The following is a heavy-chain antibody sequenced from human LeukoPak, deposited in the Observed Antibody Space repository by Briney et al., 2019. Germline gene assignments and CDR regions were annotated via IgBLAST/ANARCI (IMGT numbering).Heavy chain of an antibody. Sequence: GGSLRLSCAASGFTFSSYAMSWVRQAPGKGVEWVSAISGSGGSTYYADSVKGRFPISRDNSKNTLYLQMNSLRAEDAAVYYCAKQHNRGERIAAAGSWFDPWGQGTLVTVSS. J-gene: IGHJ5*02. CDR3: AKQHNRGERIAAAGSWFDP. V-gene: IGHV3-23*01. CDR2: ISGSGGST. D-gene: IGHD6-13*01. CDR1: GFTFSSYA.